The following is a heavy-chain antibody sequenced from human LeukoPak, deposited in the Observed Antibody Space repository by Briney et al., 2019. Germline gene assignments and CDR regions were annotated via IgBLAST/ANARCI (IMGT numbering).Heavy chain of an antibody. D-gene: IGHD2-15*01. J-gene: IGHJ5*02. CDR2: VYSSGTT. CDR1: GDSISSGNYY. CDR3: ARGYCSGGSCYKFGIRGNWFDP. Sequence: NPSETLSLTCTVSGDSISSGNYYWSWIRQPAGKGLEWIGRVYSSGTTNYNPSLKSRVTVSVDTSNNQFSLRLSSVTAADTAVYYCARGYCSGGSCYKFGIRGNWFDPWGQGTLVTVSS. V-gene: IGHV4-61*02.